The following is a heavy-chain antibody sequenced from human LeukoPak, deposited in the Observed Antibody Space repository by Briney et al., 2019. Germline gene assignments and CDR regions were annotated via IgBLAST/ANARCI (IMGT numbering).Heavy chain of an antibody. J-gene: IGHJ4*02. CDR1: GFTFSSYG. CDR2: ISYDGSNK. V-gene: IGHV3-30*18. CDR3: AKGTYYYDSSGYYFDY. D-gene: IGHD3-22*01. Sequence: GGSLRLSCAASGFTFSSYGMHWVRQAPGKGLEWVAVISYDGSNKYYADSVKGRFTISRDNSKNTLCLQMNSLRAEDTAVYYCAKGTYYYDSSGYYFDYWGQGTLVTVSS.